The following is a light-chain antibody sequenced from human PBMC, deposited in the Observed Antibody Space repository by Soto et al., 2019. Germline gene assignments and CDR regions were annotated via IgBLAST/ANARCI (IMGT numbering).Light chain of an antibody. CDR2: EVN. V-gene: IGLV2-8*01. Sequence: QSARTQPPSASGSPGQSVTLSCTGTSTDVGSYNYVSWYQRHPGKAPKLIIYEVNKRPSGVPDRFSGSKSGNTASLTVSGLQAEDEADYYCSSYLNYNSEVFGTGTKVTVL. J-gene: IGLJ1*01. CDR1: STDVGSYNY. CDR3: SSYLNYNSEV.